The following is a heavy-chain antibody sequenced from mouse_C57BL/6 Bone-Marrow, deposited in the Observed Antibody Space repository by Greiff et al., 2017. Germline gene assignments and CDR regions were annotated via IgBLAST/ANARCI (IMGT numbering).Heavy chain of an antibody. J-gene: IGHJ1*03. CDR3: ARRYYGSSYDWYFDV. CDR1: GYPFTSYW. Sequence: QVQLQQSGAELVKPGASVKLSCKASGYPFTSYWMHWVKQRPGQGLEWIGMIHPNSGSTNNNEKFKSKATLTVDKDSSTAYMQRSSLTSEDSAVYYCARRYYGSSYDWYFDVWGKGTTVTVSS. D-gene: IGHD1-1*01. CDR2: IHPNSGST. V-gene: IGHV1-64*01.